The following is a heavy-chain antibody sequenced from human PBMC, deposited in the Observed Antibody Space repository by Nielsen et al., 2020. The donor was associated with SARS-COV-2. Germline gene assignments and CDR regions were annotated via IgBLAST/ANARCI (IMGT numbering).Heavy chain of an antibody. CDR1: GFTFSSYA. V-gene: IGHV3-30-3*01. J-gene: IGHJ4*02. D-gene: IGHD1-26*01. CDR2: ISYDGSNK. CDR3: ARESIVGATSERNYFDY. Sequence: GGSLRLSCAASGFTFSSYAMHWVRQAPGKGLEWVAVISYDGSNKYYADSVKGRFTISRDNSKNTLYLQMNSLRAEDTAVYYCARESIVGATSERNYFDYWGQGTLVTVSS.